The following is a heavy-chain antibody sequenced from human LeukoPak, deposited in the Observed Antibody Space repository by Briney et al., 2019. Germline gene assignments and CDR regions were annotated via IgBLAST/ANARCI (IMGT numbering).Heavy chain of an antibody. CDR1: GFTFNSYG. V-gene: IGHV3-23*01. CDR2: ISSSGSST. J-gene: IGHJ6*03. D-gene: IGHD3-16*01. CDR3: VTAAFYYYYYMDV. Sequence: GGSLRLSCAASGFTFNSYGMSWVRQAPGKGLKWVSGISSSGSSTYYADSVKGRFTISRDNAKNSLYLQMNSLRAEDTAVYYCVTAAFYYYYYMDVWGKGTTVTVSS.